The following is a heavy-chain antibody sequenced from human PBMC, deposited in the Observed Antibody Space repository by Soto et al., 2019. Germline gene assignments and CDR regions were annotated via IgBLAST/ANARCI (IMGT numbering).Heavy chain of an antibody. CDR3: TREQSDDNYFDH. V-gene: IGHV4-61*08. J-gene: IGHJ5*02. CDR1: GSALSSGGYF. D-gene: IGHD6-19*01. Sequence: PXETLSLTCTVSGSALSSGGYFYTWVRQPPGKGLEWLGYIYYSGGTNYNPSLKSRVTISPDKSKSQFSLRLISVTAADTAVYYCTREQSDDNYFDHWGQGTLVTVSS. CDR2: IYYSGGT.